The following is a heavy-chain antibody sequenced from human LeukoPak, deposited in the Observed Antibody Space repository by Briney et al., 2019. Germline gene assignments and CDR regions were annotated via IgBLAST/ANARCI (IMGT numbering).Heavy chain of an antibody. D-gene: IGHD3-22*01. CDR3: ARGGVTMISGDY. J-gene: IGHJ4*02. Sequence: PSETLSLTCTVSGGSISSGGYYWSWIRQHPGKGLEWIGYIYYSGSTYYNPSLKSRVTISVDTSKNQFSLKLSSVTAADTAVYYCARGGVTMISGDYWGQGTLVTVSS. CDR1: GGSISSGGYY. CDR2: IYYSGST. V-gene: IGHV4-31*03.